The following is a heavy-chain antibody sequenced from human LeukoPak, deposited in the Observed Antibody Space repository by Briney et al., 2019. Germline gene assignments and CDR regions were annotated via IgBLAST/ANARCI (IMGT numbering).Heavy chain of an antibody. D-gene: IGHD3-22*01. J-gene: IGHJ4*02. CDR2: INPNTGGT. CDR1: GYTFTGYY. Sequence: ASVKVSCKASGYTFTGYYMHWVRQAPGQGLEWMGWINPNTGGTNYAQKFQGRLTMTRDTSISTAYMDLSRLRSADTAVYYCARDTYDIGASDYWGQGTLVTVSS. CDR3: ARDTYDIGASDY. V-gene: IGHV1-2*02.